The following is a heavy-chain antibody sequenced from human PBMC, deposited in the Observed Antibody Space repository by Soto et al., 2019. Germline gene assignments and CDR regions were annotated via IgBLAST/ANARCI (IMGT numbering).Heavy chain of an antibody. D-gene: IGHD2-21*01. CDR2: IKQDGSVK. V-gene: IGHV3-7*01. CDR1: GFTFNSHW. CDR3: ARLHCITSTCGAGTNYFDF. J-gene: IGHJ4*02. Sequence: GGSLRLSCAASGFTFNSHWLSWIRQAPGKGLEWVANIKQDGSVKYYVDSAKGRFTISRDNAENLLYLQMNSLRAEDTAVYYCARLHCITSTCGAGTNYFDFWGQGTLVTVSS.